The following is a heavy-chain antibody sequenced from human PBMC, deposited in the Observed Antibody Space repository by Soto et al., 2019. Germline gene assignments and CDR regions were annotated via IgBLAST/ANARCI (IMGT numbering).Heavy chain of an antibody. CDR1: GLTFSSYG. CDR2: ISYDGSNK. V-gene: IGHV3-30*18. J-gene: IGHJ4*02. D-gene: IGHD6-6*01. Sequence: GCLRRAWSASGLTFSSYGMHWVRQAPGKGLEWVAVISYDGSNKYYADSVKGRFTISRDNSKNTLYLQMNRLRDEDTAVYYCAKDQEYRRTRQPLYYFDYWGQGTLVTVYS. CDR3: AKDQEYRRTRQPLYYFDY.